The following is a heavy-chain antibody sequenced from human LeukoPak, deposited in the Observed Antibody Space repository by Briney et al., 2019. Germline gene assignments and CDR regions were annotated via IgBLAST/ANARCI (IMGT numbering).Heavy chain of an antibody. CDR3: ARDWGTGDFDY. CDR1: GYTFTSYY. Sequence: ASVKVSCKATGYTFTSYYMHWVRQAPGQGLEWMGIINPSGGSTSYAQKFQGRVTMTRDTSTSTVYMELSSLRSEDTAVYYCARDWGTGDFDYWGQGTLVTVSS. CDR2: INPSGGST. V-gene: IGHV1-46*01. D-gene: IGHD7-27*01. J-gene: IGHJ4*02.